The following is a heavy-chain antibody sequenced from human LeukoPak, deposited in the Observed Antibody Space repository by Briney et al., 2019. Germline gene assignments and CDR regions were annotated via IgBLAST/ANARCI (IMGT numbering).Heavy chain of an antibody. J-gene: IGHJ4*02. D-gene: IGHD2-21*01. V-gene: IGHV3-23*01. CDR2: ISGSDGST. CDR3: AKAPVTSCRGAYCYPFDS. CDR1: GFSFSSYA. Sequence: GGSLRLSCAASGFSFSSYAMSWVRQAPGKGLEWVSGISGSDGSTYYADSVKGRFTISRDNSKNTLYLQMNSLRAEDMAVYFCAKAPVTSCRGAYCYPFDSWGQGTLVTVSS.